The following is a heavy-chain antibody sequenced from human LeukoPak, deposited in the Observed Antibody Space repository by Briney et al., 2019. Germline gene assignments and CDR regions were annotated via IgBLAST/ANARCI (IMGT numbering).Heavy chain of an antibody. CDR2: ISSSPSTI. D-gene: IGHD3-10*01. CDR3: VLNYGSGSYYLPL. CDR1: GFTFSSYS. J-gene: IGHJ4*02. Sequence: GGSLRLSCAASGFTFSSYSMNWVRQAPGKGLEWVSFISSSPSTIYYADSVKGRFTISRDNAKNSLYLQMNSLRAEVTAVYYCVLNYGSGSYYLPLWGQGTLVTVSS. V-gene: IGHV3-48*04.